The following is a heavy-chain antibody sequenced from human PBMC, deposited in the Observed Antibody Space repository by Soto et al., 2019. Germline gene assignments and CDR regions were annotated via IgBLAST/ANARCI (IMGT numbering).Heavy chain of an antibody. Sequence: EVQLVESGGGLVQPGGSLSLTCAASGFTFSIYSMNWVRQAPGKGLEWVSYIMPGSSHIFYADSVKGRFTISSDNAKNSLYLQMNSLRAEDAALYYCAIETVGATSVHVFDIGGKETMVTFSS. D-gene: IGHD1-26*01. J-gene: IGHJ3*02. CDR2: IMPGSSHI. CDR1: GFTFSIYS. CDR3: AIETVGATSVHVFDI. V-gene: IGHV3-48*01.